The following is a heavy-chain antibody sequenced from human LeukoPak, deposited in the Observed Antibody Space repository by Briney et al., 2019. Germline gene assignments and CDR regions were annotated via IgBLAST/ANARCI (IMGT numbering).Heavy chain of an antibody. CDR3: ARGRSIAARRYYFDY. V-gene: IGHV4-59*01. CDR1: GDSMSSYY. D-gene: IGHD6-6*01. CDR2: ISYSGST. J-gene: IGHJ4*02. Sequence: SETLSLTCTVSGDSMSSYYWSWIRQPPGKGLEWIAYISYSGSTKYNPSLQNRVTISVDTSKNQFSLKLSSVTAADTAVYYCARGRSIAARRYYFDYWGQGTLVTVSS.